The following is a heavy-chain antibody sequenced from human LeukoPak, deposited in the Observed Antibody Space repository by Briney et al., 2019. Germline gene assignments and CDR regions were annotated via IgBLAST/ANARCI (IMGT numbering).Heavy chain of an antibody. CDR3: AKGRGYIVVVTGDYFDY. Sequence: PGGSLRLSCAASGFTFSSYAMSWVRQAPGKGLEWVSAISGSGGRTYYADSVKGRFTISRDNSKNTLYLQMNSLRAEDTAVYYCAKGRGYIVVVTGDYFDYWGQGTLVTVSS. CDR1: GFTFSSYA. D-gene: IGHD2-21*02. V-gene: IGHV3-23*01. CDR2: ISGSGGRT. J-gene: IGHJ4*02.